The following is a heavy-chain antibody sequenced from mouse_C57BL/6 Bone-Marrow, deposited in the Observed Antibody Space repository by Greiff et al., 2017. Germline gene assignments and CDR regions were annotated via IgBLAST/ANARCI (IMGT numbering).Heavy chain of an antibody. D-gene: IGHD2-1*01. J-gene: IGHJ1*03. CDR2: ISSGGSYT. CDR1: GFTFSSYG. CDR3: ARHDGNYLYWYFDV. V-gene: IGHV5-6*01. Sequence: EVMLVESGGDLVKPGGSLKLSCAASGFTFSSYGMSWVRQTPDQRLEWVATISSGGSYTYYPDSVKGRFTISRDNAKNTLYLQMSSLKSEDTAMYYCARHDGNYLYWYFDVWGTGTTVTVSS.